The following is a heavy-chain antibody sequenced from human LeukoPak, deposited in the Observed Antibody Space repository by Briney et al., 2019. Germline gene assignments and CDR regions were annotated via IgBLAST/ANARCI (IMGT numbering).Heavy chain of an antibody. V-gene: IGHV4-59*01. CDR1: GGSISSYY. CDR2: IYYSGST. J-gene: IGHJ3*02. Sequence: TSETLSLTCTVSGGSISSYYWSWIRQPPGKGLEWIGYIYYSGSTNYNPSLKSRVTISVDTSKNQFSLKLSSVTAADTAVYYCARASDDAFDIWGQGTMVTVSS. CDR3: ARASDDAFDI. D-gene: IGHD2-2*01.